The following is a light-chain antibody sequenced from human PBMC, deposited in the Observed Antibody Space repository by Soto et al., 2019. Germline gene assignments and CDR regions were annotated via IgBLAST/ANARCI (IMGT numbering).Light chain of an antibody. CDR2: AAS. Sequence: DIQLTQSPSSLSASVGDRVTITCRTSQSIGIYLNWYQQQPGKVPKLLIYAASNLQRGVPSRFSGSGSGTEFTLTISSLRPEDFATYFCQQGYSIPTFGQGTKVGIK. CDR3: QQGYSIPT. V-gene: IGKV1-39*01. J-gene: IGKJ2*01. CDR1: QSIGIY.